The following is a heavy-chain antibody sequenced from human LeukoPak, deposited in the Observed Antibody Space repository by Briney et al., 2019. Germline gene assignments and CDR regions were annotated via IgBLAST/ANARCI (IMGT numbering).Heavy chain of an antibody. CDR3: ARQDTAMVKLDY. V-gene: IGHV5-51*01. Sequence: GDSLKISCKASGYSFTSNWIGWVRQMPGKGLEWMGIIYPGDSDTKYSPSFQGQVTISADKSISTAYLQWSSLKASDTAMYYCARQDTAMVKLDYWGQGTLVTVSS. J-gene: IGHJ4*02. CDR2: IYPGDSDT. D-gene: IGHD5-18*01. CDR1: GYSFTSNW.